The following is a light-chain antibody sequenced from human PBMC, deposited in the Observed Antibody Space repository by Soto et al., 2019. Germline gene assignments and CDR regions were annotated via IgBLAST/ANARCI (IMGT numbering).Light chain of an antibody. Sequence: EIVLTQSPGTLALSPGERATLSCRASQSVNNNYLTWYQQKRGQAPRPLIHGASSRATGIPDRFSGSGSGTDFTRTISRLEPEDCAVYYCQQYSSSPFTFGPGTRVGIK. CDR2: GAS. CDR1: QSVNNNY. V-gene: IGKV3-20*01. CDR3: QQYSSSPFT. J-gene: IGKJ3*01.